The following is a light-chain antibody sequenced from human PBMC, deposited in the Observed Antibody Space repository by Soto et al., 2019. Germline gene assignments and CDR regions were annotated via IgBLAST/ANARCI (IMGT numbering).Light chain of an antibody. CDR1: QSIDTH. CDR2: EAS. Sequence: DIRMTQSPSSLSASVGDRVTIACRASQSIDTHLNWYQQHPGKAPNALIYEASNLQSGVPSRFSGSGSGTDFTLTISGLQPDDSATYYCQQAYSPPATFGQGTKVEIK. CDR3: QQAYSPPAT. J-gene: IGKJ1*01. V-gene: IGKV1-39*01.